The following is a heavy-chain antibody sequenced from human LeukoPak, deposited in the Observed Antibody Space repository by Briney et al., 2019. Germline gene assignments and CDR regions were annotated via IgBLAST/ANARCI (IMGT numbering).Heavy chain of an antibody. Sequence: ASVKVSCKASGYTFTGYYMHWVRQAPGQGLEWMGWINPNSGGTNYAQKFQGRVTMTRNTSISTAYMELSGLKSEDTAVYYCARGIYFYDSSGYYLDNWGQGTLVTVSS. J-gene: IGHJ4*02. V-gene: IGHV1-2*02. CDR2: INPNSGGT. CDR3: ARGIYFYDSSGYYLDN. D-gene: IGHD3-22*01. CDR1: GYTFTGYY.